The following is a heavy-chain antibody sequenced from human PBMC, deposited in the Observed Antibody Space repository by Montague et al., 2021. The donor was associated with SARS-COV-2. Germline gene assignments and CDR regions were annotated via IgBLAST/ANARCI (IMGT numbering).Heavy chain of an antibody. Sequence: PALVKPTQTLTLTCTFSGFSLSTSGMGVSWIRQPPGKALEWLALIDRDDEYYNTSLKTKRTIANDTSKNHVVLTLTNMNAVDTATYFCARGIGSRSRVIFDLWGQGTLVTVSS. CDR1: GFSLSTSGMG. D-gene: IGHD6-13*01. V-gene: IGHV2-70*01. CDR3: ARGIGSRSRVIFDL. CDR2: IDRDDE. J-gene: IGHJ4*02.